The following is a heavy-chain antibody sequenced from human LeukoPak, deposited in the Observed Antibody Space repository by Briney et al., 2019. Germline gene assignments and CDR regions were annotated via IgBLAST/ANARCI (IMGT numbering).Heavy chain of an antibody. Sequence: SVKVSCKASGGTFSSYAISWVRQAPGQGPEWMGGIIPIFGTANYAQKFQGRVTITADESTSTAYMELSSLRSEDTAVYYCARDFGYGDYSYNFDYWGQGTLVTVSS. CDR2: IIPIFGTA. D-gene: IGHD4-17*01. CDR3: ARDFGYGDYSYNFDY. J-gene: IGHJ4*02. V-gene: IGHV1-69*13. CDR1: GGTFSSYA.